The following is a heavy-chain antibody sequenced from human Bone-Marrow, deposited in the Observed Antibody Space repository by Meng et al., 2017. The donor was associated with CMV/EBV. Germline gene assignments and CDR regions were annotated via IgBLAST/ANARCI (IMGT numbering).Heavy chain of an antibody. D-gene: IGHD6-6*01. J-gene: IGHJ4*02. V-gene: IGHV2-5*02. CDR3: AHSPLSIAARPGYYFDY. CDR1: GYSLGTSGMG. CDR2: IYWDDDK. Sequence: QITSKETGHTLVKPEQTRMRTGTCPGYSLGTSGMGVRWSRQPPGKALEWLAFIYWDDDKRYSPSLKSRLTITKDTTKNQVVLTMTNMDPVDTATYSCAHSPLSIAARPGYYFDYWGQGTLVTVSS.